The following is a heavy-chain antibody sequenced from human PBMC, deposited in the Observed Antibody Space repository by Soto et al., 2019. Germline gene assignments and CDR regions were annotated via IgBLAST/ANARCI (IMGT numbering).Heavy chain of an antibody. CDR3: ARGFTLSDLGGYFDY. CDR1: GDTFSSYS. J-gene: IGHJ4*02. V-gene: IGHV3-21*01. D-gene: IGHD3-16*01. Sequence: PGGYLRLSCAAYGDTFSSYSMNWVRQASGKWLEWVSSMSSSGLYRYYADSGKGRFPLARDKDKNSLYLQRNSLRAEETAVYYCARGFTLSDLGGYFDYWGQGT. CDR2: MSSSGLYR.